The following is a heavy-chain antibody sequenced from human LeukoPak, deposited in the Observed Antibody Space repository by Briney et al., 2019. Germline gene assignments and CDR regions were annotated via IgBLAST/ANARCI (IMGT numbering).Heavy chain of an antibody. CDR1: GGSISSYY. J-gene: IGHJ3*02. CDR2: IYYSGST. CDR3: ARELRNAFDI. V-gene: IGHV4-59*12. Sequence: SETLSLTCTVSGGSISSYYWSWIRQPPGKGLEWIGYIYYSGSTNYNPSLKSRVTISVDTSKNQFSLKLSSVTAADTAVYYCARELRNAFDIWGQGTMATVSS.